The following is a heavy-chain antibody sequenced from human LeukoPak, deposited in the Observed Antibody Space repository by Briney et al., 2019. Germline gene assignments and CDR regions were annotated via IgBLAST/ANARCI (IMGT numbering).Heavy chain of an antibody. J-gene: IGHJ4*02. CDR1: GFTFSSYW. Sequence: SGGSLRLSCAASGFTFSSYWMSWVRQAPGKGLEWVANIKQDGSEKYYVDSVKGRFTISRDNAKNSLYLQMNSLRAEDTAVYYYARDYYYGSGSFPLYWGQGTLVTVSS. V-gene: IGHV3-7*01. D-gene: IGHD3-10*01. CDR2: IKQDGSEK. CDR3: ARDYYYGSGSFPLY.